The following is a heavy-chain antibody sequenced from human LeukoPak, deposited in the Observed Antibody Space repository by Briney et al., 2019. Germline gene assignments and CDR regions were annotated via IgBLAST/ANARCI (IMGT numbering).Heavy chain of an antibody. D-gene: IGHD6-19*01. CDR1: GYTFTGYY. J-gene: IGHJ3*02. Sequence: ASVKVSCKASGYTFTGYYMHWVRQAPGQGLEWMGWINPNSGGTNYAQKFQGRVTMTRDTSISTAYMELSRLRSDDTAVYYCAREAWDSSGWYAFDIWGQGTMVTVSS. V-gene: IGHV1-2*02. CDR3: AREAWDSSGWYAFDI. CDR2: INPNSGGT.